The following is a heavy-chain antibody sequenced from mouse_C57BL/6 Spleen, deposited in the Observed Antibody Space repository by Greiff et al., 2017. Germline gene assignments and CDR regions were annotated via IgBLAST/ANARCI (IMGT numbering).Heavy chain of an antibody. CDR3: ARFRHYSCDY. D-gene: IGHD3-2*02. J-gene: IGHJ4*01. CDR1: GYTFTSYW. V-gene: IGHV1-55*01. CDR2: IYPGGGST. Sequence: QVQLQQPGAELVMPGASVKMSCKASGYTFTSYWIHWVKQRPGQGLEWIGDIYPGGGSTYYNAKFKSKAILTVDTSSSTAYMQRSSPTYEDSAVYYCARFRHYSCDYWGQGTSVTVSA.